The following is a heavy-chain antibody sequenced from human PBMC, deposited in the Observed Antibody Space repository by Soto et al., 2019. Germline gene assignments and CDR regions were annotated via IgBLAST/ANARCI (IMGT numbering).Heavy chain of an antibody. CDR3: ARGPGTMAKIDY. CDR1: GCSSSSYF. CDR2: IYYSEST. J-gene: IGHJ4*02. Sequence: LETLPLTCTVSGCSSSSYFWSWIRQPPGKGLEWIGHIYYSESTYYNPSLKSRVTISVDTSKNQFSLKLNSVTAADTAVYYCARGPGTMAKIDYWGQGTLVTVSS. V-gene: IGHV4-59*12. D-gene: IGHD3-10*01.